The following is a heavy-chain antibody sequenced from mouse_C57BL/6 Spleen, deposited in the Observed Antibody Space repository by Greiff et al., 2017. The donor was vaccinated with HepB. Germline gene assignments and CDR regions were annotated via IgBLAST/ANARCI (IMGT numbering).Heavy chain of an antibody. V-gene: IGHV1-26*01. CDR1: GYTFTDYY. CDR2: INPNNGGT. CDR3: ASILRRRWYFDV. J-gene: IGHJ1*03. D-gene: IGHD2-12*01. Sequence: VQLQQSGPELVKPGASVKISCKASGYTFTDYYMNWVKQSHGKSLEWIGDINPNNGGTSYNQKFKGKATLTVDKSSSTAYMELRSLTSEDSAVYYCASILRRRWYFDVWGTGTTVTVSS.